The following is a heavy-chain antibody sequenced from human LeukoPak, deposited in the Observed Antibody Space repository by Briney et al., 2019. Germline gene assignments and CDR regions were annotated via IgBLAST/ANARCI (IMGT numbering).Heavy chain of an antibody. V-gene: IGHV3-33*06. J-gene: IGHJ4*02. CDR1: GFTFTNYG. D-gene: IGHD2-2*01. Sequence: GRSLRLSCAASGFTFTNYGIHWVRQAPGKGLEWVAVIWYDGSKNYYADSVKGRFTISRDNSKNTLYLQMNSLRAEDMAVYYCAKNGDAGAAIGGGFYYWGQGTLVTVSS. CDR2: IWYDGSKN. CDR3: AKNGDAGAAIGGGFYY.